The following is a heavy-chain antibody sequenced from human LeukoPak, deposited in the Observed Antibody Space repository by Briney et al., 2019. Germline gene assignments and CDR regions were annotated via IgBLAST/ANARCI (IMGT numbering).Heavy chain of an antibody. CDR1: GFTFSSYG. D-gene: IGHD4-23*01. V-gene: IGHV3-23*01. CDR2: VSGSGSTT. CDR3: AKSLDYGGNRARLDF. Sequence: GGSLRLSCAASGFTFSSYGMHWVRQAPGKGLEWVSAVSGSGSTTYYARSVKGRFTVSRDNSKNTLYLQMNSLRVDDTAVYYCAKSLDYGGNRARLDFWGQGTLVTVSS. J-gene: IGHJ4*02.